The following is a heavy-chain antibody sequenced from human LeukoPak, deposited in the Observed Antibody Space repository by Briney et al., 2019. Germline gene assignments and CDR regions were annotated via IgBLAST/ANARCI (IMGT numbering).Heavy chain of an antibody. CDR2: ISASGGNT. V-gene: IGHV3-23*01. CDR3: AKEKLGYCISSSCYSTYYFDY. CDR1: GFTFSNYA. Sequence: GGSLRLSCAASGFTFSNYAMSWVRQAPGKGLEWVSAISASGGNTYYADSVKGRFTISRDNSKNMLYLQINSLRAEDTALYYCAKEKLGYCISSSCYSTYYFDYWGQGTLVTVSS. J-gene: IGHJ4*02. D-gene: IGHD2-2*01.